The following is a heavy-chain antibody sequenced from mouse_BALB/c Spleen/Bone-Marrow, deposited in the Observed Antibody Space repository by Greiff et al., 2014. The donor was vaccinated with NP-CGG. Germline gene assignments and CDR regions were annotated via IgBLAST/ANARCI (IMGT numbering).Heavy chain of an antibody. V-gene: IGHV14-3*02. Sequence: VQLQQSGAELVKPGASVKLSCTASGFNIKDTYMHWVKQRPEQGLEWIGRIDPANGNTKYDPKFQGKATITADTSSNTAYLQLSSLTSEDTAVYYCAIYYYGSSEFAYWGQGTLVTVSA. CDR3: AIYYYGSSEFAY. D-gene: IGHD1-1*01. CDR2: IDPANGNT. CDR1: GFNIKDTY. J-gene: IGHJ3*01.